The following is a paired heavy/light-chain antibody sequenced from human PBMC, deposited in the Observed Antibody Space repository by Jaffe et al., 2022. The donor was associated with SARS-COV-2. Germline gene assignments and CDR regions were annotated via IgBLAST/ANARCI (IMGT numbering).Heavy chain of an antibody. Sequence: QVLLVQSGDEVKKPGASVKVSCTASGYTFSTYGISWVRQAPGQGLEWMGWISVYNNNIKYAERFQGRVTMTTDPSTNTAFMDLRSLRSDDTAMYYCARQRYCSGANCLDNWFDPWGQGTLVIVSS. J-gene: IGHJ5*02. D-gene: IGHD2-15*01. CDR3: ARQRYCSGANCLDNWFDP. CDR2: ISVYNNNI. V-gene: IGHV1-18*01. CDR1: GYTFSTYG.
Light chain of an antibody. V-gene: IGLV3-1*01. Sequence: SYELTQPPSVSVSPGQTANITCSGDQLDDKYVSWYQKKPGQSPIVVIYQDVERPSGIPERFSGSNSGTTATLTISGTRAMDEADYYCQAWDILACVSFGGGTKLTVL. J-gene: IGLJ2*01. CDR3: QAWDILACVS. CDR1: QLDDKY. CDR2: QDV.